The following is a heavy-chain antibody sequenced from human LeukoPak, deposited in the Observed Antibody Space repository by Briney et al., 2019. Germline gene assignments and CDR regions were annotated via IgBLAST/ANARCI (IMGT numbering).Heavy chain of an antibody. Sequence: GGSLRLSCAASGFTFSDYFMSWIRQAPGKGLEWVSYISNSGSTIYYADSVKGRFTISRDNAKNSLYLQMNSLRAEDTAVYYCATNREAWDFDYWGQGTLVTVSS. V-gene: IGHV3-11*04. CDR1: GFTFSDYF. CDR2: ISNSGSTI. CDR3: ATNREAWDFDY. J-gene: IGHJ4*02. D-gene: IGHD1-14*01.